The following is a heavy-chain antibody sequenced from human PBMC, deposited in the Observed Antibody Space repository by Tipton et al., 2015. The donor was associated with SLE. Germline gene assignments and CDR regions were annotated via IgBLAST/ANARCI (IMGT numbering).Heavy chain of an antibody. CDR3: ARQPSNTATFDI. Sequence: LRLSCSVSGGSLSIGYYYWSWIRQPAGKGLEWIGRVYASGSTHYNPSLNSRVTISVDASKNQFSLKVTSVTSADTALYYCARQPSNTATFDIWGQGTLVTVSS. J-gene: IGHJ3*02. CDR1: GGSLSIGYYY. D-gene: IGHD1-14*01. V-gene: IGHV4-61*02. CDR2: VYASGST.